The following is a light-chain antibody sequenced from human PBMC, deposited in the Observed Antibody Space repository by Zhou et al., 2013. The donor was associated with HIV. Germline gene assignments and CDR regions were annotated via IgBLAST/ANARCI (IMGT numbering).Light chain of an antibody. CDR1: QSVSSY. V-gene: IGKV3-15*01. CDR3: QQYHARPPALT. CDR2: GAI. J-gene: IGKJ4*01. Sequence: EIVLTQSPATLSLSPGERATLSCRASQSVSSYLAWYQQKPGQAPRLLIYGAITRATGIPARFSGSRSGTEFTLTISSMQSEDSAVYYCQQYHARPPALTFGGGSKVEIK.